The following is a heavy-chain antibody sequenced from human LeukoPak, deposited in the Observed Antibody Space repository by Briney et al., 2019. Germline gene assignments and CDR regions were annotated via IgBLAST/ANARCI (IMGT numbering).Heavy chain of an antibody. V-gene: IGHV1-8*02. CDR3: AKTTVTTMWLYYYYYYVDV. Sequence: ASVKVSCKASGYTFTSYDINWVRQATGQGLEWMGWMNPNSGNTSYAQKFQGRVTMTRNTSISTAYMELSSLRSEDTAVYYCAKTTVTTMWLYYYYYYVDVWGKGTTVTISS. CDR1: GYTFTSYD. J-gene: IGHJ6*03. CDR2: MNPNSGNT. D-gene: IGHD4-17*01.